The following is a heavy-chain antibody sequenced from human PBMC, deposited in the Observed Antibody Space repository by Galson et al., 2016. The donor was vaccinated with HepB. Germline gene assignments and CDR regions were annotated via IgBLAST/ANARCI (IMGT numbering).Heavy chain of an antibody. Sequence: SLRLSCAASGFMFDDYAIHWVRQAPGKGLEWVSGISWNSGSIGYADSVRGRFTISRDNAKNTLYLQMNGLRAEDTALYYCAKDMSPRYYNYGMDVWGQGTTVTVSS. CDR3: AKDMSPRYYNYGMDV. V-gene: IGHV3-9*01. CDR2: ISWNSGSI. D-gene: IGHD5/OR15-5a*01. CDR1: GFMFDDYA. J-gene: IGHJ6*02.